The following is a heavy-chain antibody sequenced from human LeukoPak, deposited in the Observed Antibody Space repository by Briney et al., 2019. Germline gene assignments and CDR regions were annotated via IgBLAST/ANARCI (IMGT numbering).Heavy chain of an antibody. V-gene: IGHV3-48*03. CDR3: AELGITMIGGV. Sequence: GGSLILSCAASGFTFSSYEMNWVRQAPGKGLEGVSYISSSGSTIYDAASVKGRFTISRDNAKNSLYLQMNSLRAEDTAVYYCAELGITMIGGVWGKGTTVTISS. D-gene: IGHD3-10*02. CDR2: ISSSGSTI. CDR1: GFTFSSYE. J-gene: IGHJ6*04.